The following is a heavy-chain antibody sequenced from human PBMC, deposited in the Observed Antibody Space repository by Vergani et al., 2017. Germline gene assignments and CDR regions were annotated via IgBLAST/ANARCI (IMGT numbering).Heavy chain of an antibody. D-gene: IGHD3-10*01. CDR2: ISSSSSTI. CDR3: ARTRVRENYYYYYYMDV. Sequence: EVQLVESGGGLVQPGGSLRLSCAASGFTFSSYSMNWVRQAPGKGLEWVSYISSSSSTIYYADSVKGRFTISRDNAKNSLFLQMNSLRAEDTAVYYCARTRVRENYYYYYYMDVWGKGTTVTVSS. CDR1: GFTFSSYS. J-gene: IGHJ6*03. V-gene: IGHV3-48*04.